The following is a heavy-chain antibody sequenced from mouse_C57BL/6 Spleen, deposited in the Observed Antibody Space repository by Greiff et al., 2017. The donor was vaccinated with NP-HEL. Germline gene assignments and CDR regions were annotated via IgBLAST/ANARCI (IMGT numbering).Heavy chain of an antibody. V-gene: IGHV1-15*01. CDR2: IDPETGGT. J-gene: IGHJ2*01. Sequence: QVQLQQSGAELVRPGASVTLSCKASGYTFTDYEMHWVKQTPVHGLEWIGAIDPETGGTAYNQKFKGKATLTADKSSSTAYMELRSLTSEDSAVYYCTRSAGYYFDYWGQGTTLTVSS. CDR3: TRSAGYYFDY. CDR1: GYTFTDYE. D-gene: IGHD6-1*01.